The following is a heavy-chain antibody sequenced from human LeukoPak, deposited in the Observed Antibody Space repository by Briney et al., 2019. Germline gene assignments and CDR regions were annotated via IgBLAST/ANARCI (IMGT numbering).Heavy chain of an antibody. J-gene: IGHJ3*02. V-gene: IGHV1-18*01. Sequence: ASVKVSCKASGYTFTSYGISWVRQAPGQGLEWMGWISTYNGNTNYAQKLQGRVTMTTDTSTSTAYMELRSLRSNDTAVYYCARTGSSSWYEAFDIWGQGTMVTVSS. CDR2: ISTYNGNT. CDR1: GYTFTSYG. D-gene: IGHD6-13*01. CDR3: ARTGSSSWYEAFDI.